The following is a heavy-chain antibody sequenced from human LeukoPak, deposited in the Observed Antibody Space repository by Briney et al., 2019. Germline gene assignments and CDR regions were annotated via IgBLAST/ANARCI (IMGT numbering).Heavy chain of an antibody. D-gene: IGHD3-10*01. J-gene: IGHJ6*02. V-gene: IGHV3-11*01. CDR1: GFTFSDYY. CDR3: AKGRGYGSGSYYGMDV. Sequence: GGSLRLSCAASGFTFSDYYMSWIRQAPGKGLEWVSDISSSGSTIYYADSVKGRFTISRDNAKKSLYLQMNSLRAEDTAVYYCAKGRGYGSGSYYGMDVWGQGTTVTVSS. CDR2: ISSSGSTI.